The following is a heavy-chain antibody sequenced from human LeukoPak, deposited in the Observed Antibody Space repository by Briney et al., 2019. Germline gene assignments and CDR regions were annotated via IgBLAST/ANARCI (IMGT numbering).Heavy chain of an antibody. V-gene: IGHV1-18*01. CDR3: ARGTPLIAAGVY. CDR2: ISAYNGNT. D-gene: IGHD6-13*01. CDR1: GYTFTSYG. Sequence: ASVKVSCKASGYTFTSYGISWVRQAPGQGLEWMGWISAYNGNTNYAQKFQGRVMITTDESTSTAYMELSSLRSEDTAVYYCARGTPLIAAGVYWGQGTLVTVSS. J-gene: IGHJ4*02.